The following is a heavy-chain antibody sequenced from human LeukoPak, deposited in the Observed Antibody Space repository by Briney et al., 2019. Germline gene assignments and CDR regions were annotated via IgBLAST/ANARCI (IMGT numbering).Heavy chain of an antibody. Sequence: ALVKVSCKASGYTFTSYAMNWVRQAPGQGLEWMGWINTNTGNPTYAQGFTGRFVFSLDTSVSTAYLQISSLKAEDTAVYYCARAAPGGYSVYYFDYWGQGTLVTVSS. V-gene: IGHV7-4-1*02. J-gene: IGHJ4*02. CDR2: INTNTGNP. CDR1: GYTFTSYA. CDR3: ARAAPGGYSVYYFDY. D-gene: IGHD5/OR15-5a*01.